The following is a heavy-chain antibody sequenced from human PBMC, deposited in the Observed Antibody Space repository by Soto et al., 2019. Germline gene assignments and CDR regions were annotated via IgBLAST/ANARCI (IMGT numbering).Heavy chain of an antibody. CDR3: AKDYCSSTSCAGDY. V-gene: IGHV3-23*01. CDR1: GFTFSSYA. D-gene: IGHD2-2*01. CDR2: ISGSGGST. J-gene: IGHJ4*02. Sequence: PGGSLRLSCADAGFTFSSYAMSWVRQAPGKGLEWVSAISGSGGSTYYADSVKGRFTISRDNSKNTLYLQMNSLRAEDTAVYYCAKDYCSSTSCAGDYWGQGTLVTVSS.